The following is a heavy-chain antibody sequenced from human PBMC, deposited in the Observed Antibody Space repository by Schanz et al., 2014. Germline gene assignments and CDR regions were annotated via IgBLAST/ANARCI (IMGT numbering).Heavy chain of an antibody. J-gene: IGHJ4*02. Sequence: VQLVESGGGLVQPRGSLRLSCAASEFSFSSFGMNWVRQAPGKGLEWVANIGYDGSEKYYVDSVKGRFTISRDNSKNALYLQMDSLRAEDTAVYYCAKEKEEVAADGSFFDYWGQGTLVTVSS. CDR3: AKEKEEVAADGSFFDY. V-gene: IGHV3-30*02. CDR1: EFSFSSFG. D-gene: IGHD6-13*01. CDR2: IGYDGSEK.